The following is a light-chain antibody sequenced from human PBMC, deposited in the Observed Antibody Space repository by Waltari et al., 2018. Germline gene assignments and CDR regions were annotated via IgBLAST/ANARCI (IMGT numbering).Light chain of an antibody. J-gene: IGLJ2*01. CDR3: AAWDDTLPGPVL. Sequence: QSVLTQPPSASGTPGKRVSISCSGKSSNIESHYIYRYQQAPGTTPKLLIYRDNQRPAGVPDRFSGSRSCTSASLAISGLRSEDDADYYCAAWDDTLPGPVLFGGGTKLTVL. CDR1: SSNIESHY. CDR2: RDN. V-gene: IGLV1-47*01.